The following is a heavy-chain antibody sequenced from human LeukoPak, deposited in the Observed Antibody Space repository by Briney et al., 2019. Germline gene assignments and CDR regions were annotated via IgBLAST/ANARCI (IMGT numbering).Heavy chain of an antibody. CDR3: AKGQNYDFWSGYLDY. Sequence: PGGSLRLSCAASGFTVSSNYMSWVRQAPGKGLEWVSAISGSGGSTYYADSVKGRFTISRDNSKNTLYLQMNSLRAEDTAVYYCAKGQNYDFWSGYLDYWGQGTLVTVSS. CDR2: ISGSGGST. D-gene: IGHD3-3*01. J-gene: IGHJ4*02. V-gene: IGHV3-23*01. CDR1: GFTVSSNY.